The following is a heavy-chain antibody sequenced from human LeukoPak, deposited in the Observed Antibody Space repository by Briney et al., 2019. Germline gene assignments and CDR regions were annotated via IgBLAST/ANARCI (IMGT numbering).Heavy chain of an antibody. CDR1: GYTFTRYY. CDR3: ARDIPRYYDILTGYYTPNYYYYGMDV. CDR2: INPSGGST. Sequence: ASVKVSCKASGYTFTRYYMHWVRQAPGQGLEWMGIINPSGGSTTYARKFQGRVTMTRDTSMSTAYMELSSLRSEDTAVYYCARDIPRYYDILTGYYTPNYYYYGMDVWGQGTTVTVSS. V-gene: IGHV1-46*01. D-gene: IGHD3-9*01. J-gene: IGHJ6*02.